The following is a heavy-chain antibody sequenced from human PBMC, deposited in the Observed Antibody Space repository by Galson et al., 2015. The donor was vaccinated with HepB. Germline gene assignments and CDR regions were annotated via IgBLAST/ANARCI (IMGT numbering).Heavy chain of an antibody. Sequence: SLRLSCAASGFTFSSYAMHWVRQAPGKGLEWVAVISYDGSNKYYADSVKGRFTISRDNSKNTLYLQMNSLRAEDTAVYYCAKGVDYYGSGSYYPWNWFDPWGRGTLVTVSS. CDR3: AKGVDYYGSGSYYPWNWFDP. D-gene: IGHD3-10*01. CDR1: GFTFSSYA. J-gene: IGHJ5*02. V-gene: IGHV3-30-3*01. CDR2: ISYDGSNK.